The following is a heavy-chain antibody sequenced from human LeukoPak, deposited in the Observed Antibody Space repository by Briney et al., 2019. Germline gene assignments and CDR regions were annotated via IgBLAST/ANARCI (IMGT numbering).Heavy chain of an antibody. V-gene: IGHV4-59*01. CDR3: ARRRYTSGYLDY. D-gene: IGHD3-22*01. Sequence: SETLSLTCTVSGGSLSSYYWSWIRQPPGKGLEWIGYIYYGGSTNYNPPLKSRVTISVDTSKNQFSLELSSVTAADTAVYYCARRRYTSGYLDYWGQGTLVTVSS. CDR1: GGSLSSYY. J-gene: IGHJ4*02. CDR2: IYYGGST.